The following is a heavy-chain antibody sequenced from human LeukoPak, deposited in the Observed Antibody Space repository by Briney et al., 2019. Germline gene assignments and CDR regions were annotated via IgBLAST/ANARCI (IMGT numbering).Heavy chain of an antibody. CDR1: GGTFSSYA. J-gene: IGHJ6*03. D-gene: IGHD3-10*01. CDR3: ASSRPMVRGRYYYYMDV. CDR2: IIPIFGTA. Sequence: ASVKVSCKASGGTFSSYAISWVRQAPGQGLEWMGGIIPIFGTANYAQKFQGRVTITADESTSTAYMELSSLRSEDTAVYYCASSRPMVRGRYYYYMDVWGKGTTVTIPS. V-gene: IGHV1-69*01.